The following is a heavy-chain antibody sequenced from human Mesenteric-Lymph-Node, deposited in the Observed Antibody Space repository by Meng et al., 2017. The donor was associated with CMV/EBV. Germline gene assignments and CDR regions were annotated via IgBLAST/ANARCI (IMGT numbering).Heavy chain of an antibody. Sequence: GESLKISCAAPGFTFSSYSMNWVRQAPGKGLEWVGYITSSSSTIYYADSVKGRFTISRDNAKNSLYLQINSLRAEDTAVYYCARDPVLNGLDVWGQGATVTVSS. CDR3: ARDPVLNGLDV. CDR2: ITSSSSTI. V-gene: IGHV3-48*04. CDR1: GFTFSSYS. J-gene: IGHJ6*02.